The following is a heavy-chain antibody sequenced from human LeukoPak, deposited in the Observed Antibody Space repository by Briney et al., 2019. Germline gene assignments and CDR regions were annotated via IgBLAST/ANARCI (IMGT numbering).Heavy chain of an antibody. CDR3: AKAVGVRHSPKPRVSASVY. CDR1: GVTFSSSA. Sequence: GGALRLSCAASGVTFSSSAMSCVRRAPGKGLEGVSAIIGSGVSTYYADSVRGRVSTSRDSSKNTPSLQMNSLRADDTAVSYCAKAVGVRHSPKPRVSASVYRGQGTLVTVSS. J-gene: IGHJ4*02. CDR2: IIGSGVST. D-gene: IGHD2-15*01. V-gene: IGHV3-23*01.